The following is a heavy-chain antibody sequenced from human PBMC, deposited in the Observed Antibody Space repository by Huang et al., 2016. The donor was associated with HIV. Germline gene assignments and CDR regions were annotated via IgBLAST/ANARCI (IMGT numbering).Heavy chain of an antibody. CDR3: ARDHWYPLQNWFDL. V-gene: IGHV1-18*01. CDR2: ISAYNGKN. D-gene: IGHD1-1*01. CDR1: GYIFTKYG. Sequence: QVELVQSGAEVKRPGASVRVSCKAAGYIFTKYGINWVRQAPGQGLEWMGWISAYNGKNNYGEKFQGRVTLTRDTSATTAYMELRDVTSADTAVYYCARDHWYPLQNWFDLWGQGTLVTVSS. J-gene: IGHJ5*01.